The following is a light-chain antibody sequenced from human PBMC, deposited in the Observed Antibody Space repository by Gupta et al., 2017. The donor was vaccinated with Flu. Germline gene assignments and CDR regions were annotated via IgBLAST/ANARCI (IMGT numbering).Light chain of an antibody. CDR1: ALPKKY. CDR2: KDT. V-gene: IGLV3-25*03. J-gene: IGLJ2*01. Sequence: PGKPARNTCSGDALPKKYASCYQQKPGQAPVLLIFKDTETPSGILARFSGSTSGTTVTLTITGVQAEDEADYYCQSADISGTVVFGGGTNLAVL. CDR3: QSADISGTVV.